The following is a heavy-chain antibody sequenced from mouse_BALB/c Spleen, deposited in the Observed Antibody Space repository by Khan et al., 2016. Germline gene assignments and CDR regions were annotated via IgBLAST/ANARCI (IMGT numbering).Heavy chain of an antibody. V-gene: IGHV9-3*02. CDR3: AEDYYGSNWFAY. D-gene: IGHD1-1*01. CDR2: INTNTGEP. J-gene: IGHJ3*01. Sequence: QIQLVQSGPELKKPGETVKISCKASGYTFTNYGMNWVKQAPGKGLKWIGWINTNTGEPTYAEEFKGRFAFSLETSARTAYLQINNLKNEDTATYFCAEDYYGSNWFAYWGQGTLVTVSA. CDR1: GYTFTNYG.